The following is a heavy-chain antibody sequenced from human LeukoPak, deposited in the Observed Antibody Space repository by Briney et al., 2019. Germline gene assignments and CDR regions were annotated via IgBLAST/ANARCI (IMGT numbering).Heavy chain of an antibody. CDR1: GFTYRSYA. J-gene: IGHJ4*02. Sequence: GGALRLFCAASGFTYRSYAMSWVPQAPGKGLEWVSVIGGSSDTKYYAGTVKGRSNISTNKSNNALNRQTTSLRAEDSAVYYCAPSRGFLWEFDYWGQGTLVTVSS. D-gene: IGHD2/OR15-2a*01. CDR2: IGGSSDTK. V-gene: IGHV3-23*01. CDR3: APSRGFLWEFDY.